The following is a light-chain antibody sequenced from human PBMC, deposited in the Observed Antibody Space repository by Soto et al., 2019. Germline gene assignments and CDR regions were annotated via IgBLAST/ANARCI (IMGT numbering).Light chain of an antibody. CDR1: SSDVGGYTY. CDR3: CSYAGSYTVL. Sequence: QAVVTQPRSVSGSPGQSVTIFCTGTSSDVGGYTYVSWYQQHPGKAPKFMIYDVSKRPSGVPDRFSGSKSGNTASLTISGLQAEDEADYYCCSYAGSYTVLFGGGTKVTVL. J-gene: IGLJ2*01. V-gene: IGLV2-11*01. CDR2: DVS.